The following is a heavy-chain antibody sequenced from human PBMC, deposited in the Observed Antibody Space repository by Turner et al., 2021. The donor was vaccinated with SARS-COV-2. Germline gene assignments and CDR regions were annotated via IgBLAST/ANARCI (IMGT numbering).Heavy chain of an antibody. V-gene: IGHV3-23*01. J-gene: IGHJ6*02. CDR1: GFTLSSYA. D-gene: IGHD6-13*01. Sequence: EVQLLESGGGLVQPGGSLRLSCAASASGFTLSSYAMSWVRQAPVEVLEWFSAISGIGGHTYYADSVKGRFTISIDNSKNTLYLQMNSLRAEDTAVYYCLSSSSWYFLGMYVWGQGTTVTVSS. CDR3: LSSSSWYFLGMYV. CDR2: ISGIGGHT.